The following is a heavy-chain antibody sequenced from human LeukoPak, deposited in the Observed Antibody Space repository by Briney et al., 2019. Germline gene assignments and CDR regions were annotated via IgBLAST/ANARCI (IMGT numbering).Heavy chain of an antibody. CDR2: IAYDGSNK. CDR1: GFTFGHYA. V-gene: IGHV3-30-3*01. Sequence: GGSLRLSCAASGFTFGHYAMHWVRQAPGKGLEWVAVIAYDGSNKFYADSVKGRLTISRDNSKNTLYLQMNSLRAEDTAVYYCAKDSLGGRNYFDYWGQGTLVTVSS. D-gene: IGHD1-26*01. J-gene: IGHJ4*02. CDR3: AKDSLGGRNYFDY.